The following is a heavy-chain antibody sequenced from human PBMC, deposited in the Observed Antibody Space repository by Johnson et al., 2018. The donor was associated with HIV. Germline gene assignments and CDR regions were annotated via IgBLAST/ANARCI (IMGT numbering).Heavy chain of an antibody. CDR3: ARGGLYIQFLAFDAFDI. CDR1: EFTFSSYA. V-gene: IGHV3-30*04. J-gene: IGHJ3*02. CDR2: ISSDGSGK. Sequence: QVQLVESGGGVVQPGRSLRLSCAASEFTFSSYAFHWVRQAPGKGLAWVALISSDGSGKYYADSVKGRFTISRDNSKNTLYLQMNSLRPEDTAVYFCARGGLYIQFLAFDAFDIWGQGTMVTVSS. D-gene: IGHD4-11*01.